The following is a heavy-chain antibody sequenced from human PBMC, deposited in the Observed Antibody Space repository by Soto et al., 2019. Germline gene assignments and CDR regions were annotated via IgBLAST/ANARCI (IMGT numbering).Heavy chain of an antibody. CDR1: GYTLTSYG. CDR3: ARVDTAMIYYYYYGMDV. J-gene: IGHJ6*02. CDR2: ISAYNGNT. V-gene: IGHV1-18*01. Sequence: QVQLVQSGAEVKKPGASVKVSCKASGYTLTSYGISWVRQAPGQGLEWMGWISAYNGNTNYAQKLQGRVTMTTDTSTSTAYMELRSLRSDDTAVYYCARVDTAMIYYYYYGMDVWGQGTTVTVSS. D-gene: IGHD5-18*01.